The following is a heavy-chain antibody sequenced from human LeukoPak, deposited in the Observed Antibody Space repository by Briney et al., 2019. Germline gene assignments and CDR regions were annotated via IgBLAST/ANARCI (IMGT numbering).Heavy chain of an antibody. Sequence: GGSLRLSCAASGFIFSNYGMHWVRQAPGKGLEWVAVIYNDGNKKYYVDSMKDRFTVSRDNSKNILYLQMRSLRVEDTASYFCARDLGSGSSFFFDFWGRGTLVTVSS. D-gene: IGHD3-10*01. V-gene: IGHV3-33*01. CDR1: GFIFSNYG. J-gene: IGHJ4*02. CDR3: ARDLGSGSSFFFDF. CDR2: IYNDGNKK.